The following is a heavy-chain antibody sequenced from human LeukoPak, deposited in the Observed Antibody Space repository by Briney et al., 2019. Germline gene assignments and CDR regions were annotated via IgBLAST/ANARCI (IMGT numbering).Heavy chain of an antibody. CDR1: GFTFSSYS. V-gene: IGHV3-21*01. Sequence: GGSLRLSCAASGFTFSSYSMNWVRQAPAKGLEWVSSISSSSSYIYYADSVKGRFTISRDNAKNSLYLQMNSLRAEDTAVYYCARYGSAAGLDYYMDVWGKGTTVTVSS. CDR3: ARYGSAAGLDYYMDV. J-gene: IGHJ6*03. D-gene: IGHD6-13*01. CDR2: ISSSSSYI.